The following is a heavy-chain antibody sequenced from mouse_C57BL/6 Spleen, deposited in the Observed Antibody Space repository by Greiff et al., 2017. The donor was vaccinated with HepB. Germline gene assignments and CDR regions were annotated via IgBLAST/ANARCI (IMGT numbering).Heavy chain of an antibody. V-gene: IGHV5-17*01. CDR1: GFTFSDYG. CDR2: ISSGSSTI. CDR3: ATYNWDWYFDV. J-gene: IGHJ1*03. D-gene: IGHD4-1*01. Sequence: EVKLVESGGGLVKPGGSLKLSCAASGFTFSDYGMHWVRQAPEKGLEWVAYISSGSSTIYYADTVKGRFTISRDNAKNTLFLQMTSLRSEDTAMYYYATYNWDWYFDVWGTGTTVTVSS.